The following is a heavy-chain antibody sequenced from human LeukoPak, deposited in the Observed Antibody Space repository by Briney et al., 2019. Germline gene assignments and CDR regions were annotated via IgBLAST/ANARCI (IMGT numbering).Heavy chain of an antibody. D-gene: IGHD4-17*01. J-gene: IGHJ6*02. Sequence: PGRSLRLSCAAAGFTVSSNYMGWVRQAPRKWLEWVSAIYSGGSTYYADSVKGRFTISRDNSKNTRYLQMSSLRAENTAVYYCARDHGYGDYAQIGNYGMDVWGQGTTVTVSS. CDR3: ARDHGYGDYAQIGNYGMDV. CDR2: IYSGGST. CDR1: GFTVSSNY. V-gene: IGHV3-66*01.